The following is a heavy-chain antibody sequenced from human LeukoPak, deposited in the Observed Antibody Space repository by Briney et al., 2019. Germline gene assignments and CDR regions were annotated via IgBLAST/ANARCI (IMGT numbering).Heavy chain of an antibody. CDR1: GFIFSNYA. J-gene: IGHJ4*02. CDR3: TRDSSYGDYSTAFDY. V-gene: IGHV3-23*01. Sequence: GGSLRLSCAASGFIFSNYAMTWVRQAPGKGLEWVSSSGSTTDYSDSVKGRFTISRDNSKNTLYLQMNSLRADDTAVYYCTRDSSYGDYSTAFDYGGQGALVTVSS. D-gene: IGHD4-17*01. CDR2: SGSTT.